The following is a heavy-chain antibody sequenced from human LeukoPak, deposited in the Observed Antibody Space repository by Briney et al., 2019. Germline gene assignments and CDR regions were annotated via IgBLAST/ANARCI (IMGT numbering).Heavy chain of an antibody. CDR1: GGSISSYY. J-gene: IGHJ3*02. CDR2: IYYSVST. CDR3: ARDSHYDILTGYYTAFDI. D-gene: IGHD3-9*01. Sequence: SETLSLTCTVSGGSISSYYWSWIRPPPGKGLEWIGYIYYSVSTNYNPSLKSRVTISVDTSKNKFSLKLSSVTAADTAVYYCARDSHYDILTGYYTAFDIWGQGTMVTVSS. V-gene: IGHV4-59*01.